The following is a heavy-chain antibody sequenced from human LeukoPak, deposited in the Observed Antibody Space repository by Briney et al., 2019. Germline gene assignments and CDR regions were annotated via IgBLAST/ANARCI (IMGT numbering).Heavy chain of an antibody. Sequence: GASVKVSCKASGYTFTGYYMHWVRQAPGQGLEWMGGIIPIFGTANYAQKFQGRVTITADESTSTAYMELSSLRSEDTAVYYCARDPRRYSSGWYDVRPFDYWGQGTLVTVSS. CDR1: GYTFTGYY. V-gene: IGHV1-69*13. CDR2: IIPIFGTA. J-gene: IGHJ4*02. D-gene: IGHD6-19*01. CDR3: ARDPRRYSSGWYDVRPFDY.